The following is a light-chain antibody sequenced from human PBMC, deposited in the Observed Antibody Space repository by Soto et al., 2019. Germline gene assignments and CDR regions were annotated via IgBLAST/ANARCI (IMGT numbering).Light chain of an antibody. CDR3: SSYTSSSTVV. V-gene: IGLV2-14*01. CDR1: SSDVGAYNY. Sequence: QSALTQPASVSGSPGQSVTISCSGSSSDVGAYNYVSWYQRHPGKAPKLMIYDVTNRPSGVSNRFSGSKSGNTASLTISALQAEDEADYFCSSYTSSSTVVFGGGTKVTVL. J-gene: IGLJ3*02. CDR2: DVT.